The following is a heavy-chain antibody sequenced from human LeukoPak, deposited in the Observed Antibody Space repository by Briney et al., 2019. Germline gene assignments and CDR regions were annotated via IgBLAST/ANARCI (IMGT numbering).Heavy chain of an antibody. Sequence: PGGSLRLSCAASGFSFGFYGLHWVRQAPGKGLEWVAFIRTDGSIDYYADSVRGRFTISRDNSKNTLYLQMNSLRAEDTAVYYCARVDYGGNSPFFEYWGQGTLVTVSS. J-gene: IGHJ4*02. V-gene: IGHV3-30*02. CDR2: IRTDGSID. D-gene: IGHD4-23*01. CDR3: ARVDYGGNSPFFEY. CDR1: GFSFGFYG.